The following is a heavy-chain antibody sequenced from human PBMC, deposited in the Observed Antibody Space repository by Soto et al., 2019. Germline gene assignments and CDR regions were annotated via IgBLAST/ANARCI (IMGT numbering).Heavy chain of an antibody. J-gene: IGHJ4*02. Sequence: GESLKISCKDSGFSFASSWIGWVRQMPGKGLEWMGVVYPGDSDTRYSPSFQGQVTISADKSISTAYLQWSSLKASDTAMYYCARGDYRVLEFWGQGTLVTVSS. V-gene: IGHV5-51*01. D-gene: IGHD4-4*01. CDR2: VYPGDSDT. CDR1: GFSFASSW. CDR3: ARGDYRVLEF.